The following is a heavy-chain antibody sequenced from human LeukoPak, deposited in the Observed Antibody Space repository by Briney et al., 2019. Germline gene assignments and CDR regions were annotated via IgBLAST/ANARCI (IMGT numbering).Heavy chain of an antibody. Sequence: GGSLRLSCAASGFTFSSYWMHWVRQAPGKGLVWVSRINSDGSSTSYADSVKGRFTISRDNAKNTLYLQMNSLRAEDTAVYYCARVYCGVDCFRSYFDYWGQGTLVTVSS. CDR3: ARVYCGVDCFRSYFDY. CDR1: GFTFSSYW. J-gene: IGHJ4*02. D-gene: IGHD2-21*02. V-gene: IGHV3-74*01. CDR2: INSDGSST.